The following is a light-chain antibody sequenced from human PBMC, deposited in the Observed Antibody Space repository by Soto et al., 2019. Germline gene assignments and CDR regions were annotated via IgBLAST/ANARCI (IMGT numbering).Light chain of an antibody. CDR2: EVS. CDR1: SSDVGGYNY. J-gene: IGLJ3*02. Sequence: QSALTQPASVSGSPGQSITISCTGTSSDVGGYNYVSWYQQHPGKAPKLMIYEVSNRPSGVSNRFSGSKSGNTASLTISGLQFVDEADYDCCSYTSSSTRVFGGGTKLTVL. V-gene: IGLV2-14*01. CDR3: CSYTSSSTRV.